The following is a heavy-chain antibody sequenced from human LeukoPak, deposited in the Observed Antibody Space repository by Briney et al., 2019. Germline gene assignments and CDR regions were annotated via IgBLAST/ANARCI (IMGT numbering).Heavy chain of an antibody. CDR1: GFTFSSYS. J-gene: IGHJ5*02. CDR2: ISSSSSTI. CDR3: ARDLTVTSTCWFDL. Sequence: GGSLRLSCAAFGFTFSSYSMNWVRQAPGKGLEWVSYISSSSSTIYYADSVKGRFTISRDNAKDSLYLQMNNLGAEDTAVYYCARDLTVTSTCWFDLWGQGTLVTVSS. D-gene: IGHD4-11*01. V-gene: IGHV3-48*04.